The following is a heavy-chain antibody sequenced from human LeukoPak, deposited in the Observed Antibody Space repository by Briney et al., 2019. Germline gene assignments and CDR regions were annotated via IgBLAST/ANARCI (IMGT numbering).Heavy chain of an antibody. J-gene: IGHJ4*02. CDR1: GFTFSSYA. V-gene: IGHV3-23*01. Sequence: GVSLRLSCAASGFTFSSYAMSWVRQAPGKGLEWVSGISGSGGSINHADSVKGRFTISRDNSKNTLYLQMNSLRAEDTAVYYCAKDRNYDSSGYYGYWGQGTLVTVSS. D-gene: IGHD3-22*01. CDR3: AKDRNYDSSGYYGY. CDR2: ISGSGGSI.